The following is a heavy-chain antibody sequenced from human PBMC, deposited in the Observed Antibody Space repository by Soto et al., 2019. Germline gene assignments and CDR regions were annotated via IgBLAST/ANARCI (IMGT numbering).Heavy chain of an antibody. CDR3: ARAPPRYCSSTSCYAFDI. V-gene: IGHV5-51*01. CDR1: GYSFTSYW. J-gene: IGHJ3*02. Sequence: PGESLKISCKGSGYSFTSYWIGWVRQMPGKGLEWMGIIYPGDSDTRYSPSFQGQVTISADKSISTAYLQWSSLKASDTAMYYCARAPPRYCSSTSCYAFDIWGQGTMVTVS. CDR2: IYPGDSDT. D-gene: IGHD2-2*01.